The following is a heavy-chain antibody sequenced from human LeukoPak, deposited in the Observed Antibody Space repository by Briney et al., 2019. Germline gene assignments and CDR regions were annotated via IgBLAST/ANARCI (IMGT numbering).Heavy chain of an antibody. Sequence: SETLSLTCTVSGGSSSSGGCYWSWIRQHPGKGLEWIGYIYYSGSTYYNPSLKSRVTISVDTSKNQFSLKLSSVTAADTAVYYCASRYSYGSGGFDYWGQGTLVTVSS. CDR2: IYYSGST. CDR1: GGSSSSGGCY. J-gene: IGHJ4*02. V-gene: IGHV4-31*03. D-gene: IGHD5-18*01. CDR3: ASRYSYGSGGFDY.